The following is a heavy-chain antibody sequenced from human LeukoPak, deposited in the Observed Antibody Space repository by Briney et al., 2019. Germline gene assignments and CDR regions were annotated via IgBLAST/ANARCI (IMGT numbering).Heavy chain of an antibody. CDR2: IYYSGST. V-gene: IGHV4-31*11. D-gene: IGHD3-22*01. Sequence: PSETLSLTCAVYGGSFSGYYWSWIRQHPGKGLEWIGYIYYSGSTYYNPSLKSRVTISVDTSKNQFSLKLSSVTAADTAVYYCAMGSGYYDLGYWGQGTLVTVSS. CDR1: GGSFSGYY. J-gene: IGHJ4*02. CDR3: AMGSGYYDLGY.